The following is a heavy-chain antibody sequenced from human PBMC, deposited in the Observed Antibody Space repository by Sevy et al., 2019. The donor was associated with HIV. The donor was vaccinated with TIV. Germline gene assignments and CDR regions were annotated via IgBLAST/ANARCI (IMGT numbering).Heavy chain of an antibody. J-gene: IGHJ4*02. CDR2: ISYAGSAT. Sequence: GGSLRLSCAASGFTFNTHAMHWVRQAPGKGLEWVAVISYAGSATYYTDSVKGRFTISRDNSKNKLYLEMTSLRVEDTAVYYCARDSGYDPNYVPVHYWGQGTPVTVSS. CDR1: GFTFNTHA. CDR3: ARDSGYDPNYVPVHY. D-gene: IGHD3-16*01. V-gene: IGHV3-30*04.